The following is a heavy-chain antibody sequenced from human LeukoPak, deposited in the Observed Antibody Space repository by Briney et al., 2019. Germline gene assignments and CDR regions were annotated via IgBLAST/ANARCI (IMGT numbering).Heavy chain of an antibody. V-gene: IGHV3-23*01. J-gene: IGHJ6*02. D-gene: IGHD1-26*01. CDR2: ISGSGGST. CDR1: GFTFSSYA. CDR3: AREVAVGATLYYYGMDV. Sequence: PGGSLRLSCAASGFTFSSYAMSWVRQAPGKGLEWVSAISGSGGSTYYADSVKGRFTISRDNSKNTLYLQMNSLRAEDTAVYYCAREVAVGATLYYYGMDVWGQGTTVTVSS.